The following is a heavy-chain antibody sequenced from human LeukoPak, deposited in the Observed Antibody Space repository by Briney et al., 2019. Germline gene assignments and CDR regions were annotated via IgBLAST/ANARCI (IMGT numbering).Heavy chain of an antibody. D-gene: IGHD3-22*01. J-gene: IGHJ4*02. V-gene: IGHV3-33*01. Sequence: GGSLRLSCAASGFTFSSYGMHWVRQAPGKGLEWVAVIWYDGSNKYYADSVKGRFTISRDNSKNTLYLQMNSLRAEDTAVYYCARGYDYDSSAKFMDYWGQGTLVTVSS. CDR1: GFTFSSYG. CDR2: IWYDGSNK. CDR3: ARGYDYDSSAKFMDY.